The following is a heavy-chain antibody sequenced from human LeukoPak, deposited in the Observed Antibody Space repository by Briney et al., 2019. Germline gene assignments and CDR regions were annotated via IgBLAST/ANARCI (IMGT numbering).Heavy chain of an antibody. V-gene: IGHV1-18*01. D-gene: IGHD3-22*01. Sequence: ASVKVSCKASGFTFIRYGFSWVRQAPGQGLEWVGWIGGYDGDRHYAQNFQGRVTMTTDTSTSTAYMELRSLRSDDTAVYYCARDLWNFFDSGGYYNDFDSWGQGTLVTVSS. CDR1: GFTFIRYG. J-gene: IGHJ5*01. CDR2: IGGYDGDR. CDR3: ARDLWNFFDSGGYYNDFDS.